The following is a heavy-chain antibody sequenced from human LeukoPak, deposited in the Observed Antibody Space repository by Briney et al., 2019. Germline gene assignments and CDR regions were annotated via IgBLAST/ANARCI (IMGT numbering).Heavy chain of an antibody. V-gene: IGHV4-34*01. CDR3: ARVLIRWYPFDY. CDR1: GGSFSGYY. CDR2: INHSGST. D-gene: IGHD4-23*01. Sequence: PSETLSLTCAVYGGSFSGYYWSWIRQPPGKGLEWIGEINHSGSTNYNPSLKSRVTISVDTSKNQFSLKLSSVTAADTAVYYCARVLIRWYPFDYWGQGTLVTVSS. J-gene: IGHJ4*02.